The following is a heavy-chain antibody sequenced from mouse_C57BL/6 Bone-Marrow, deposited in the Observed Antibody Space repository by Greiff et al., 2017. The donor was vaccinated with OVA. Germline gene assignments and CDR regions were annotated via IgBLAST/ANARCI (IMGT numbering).Heavy chain of an antibody. V-gene: IGHV1-81*01. CDR3: AREDYGPWFAY. Sequence: VQLQQSGAELVRPGASVKLSCKASGYTFTSYGISWVKQRPGQGLEWIGEIYPRSGNTYYNEKFKGKATLTADKSSSTAYMELRSLTSEDSAVYFCAREDYGPWFAYWGQGTLVTVSA. CDR2: IYPRSGNT. CDR1: GYTFTSYG. D-gene: IGHD1-1*01. J-gene: IGHJ3*01.